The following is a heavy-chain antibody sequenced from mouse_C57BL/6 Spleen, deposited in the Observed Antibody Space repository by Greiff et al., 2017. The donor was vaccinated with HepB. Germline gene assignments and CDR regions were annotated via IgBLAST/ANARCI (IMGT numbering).Heavy chain of an antibody. J-gene: IGHJ2*01. CDR1: GFTFSDYG. D-gene: IGHD1-1*01. V-gene: IGHV5-17*01. Sequence: EVKVVESGGGLVKPGGSLKLSCAASGFTFSDYGMHWVRQAPEKGLEWVAYISSGSSTIYYADTVKGRFTISRGNAKNTLFLQMTSLRSEDTAMYYCAREDYYGSRHFDYWGQGTTLTVSS. CDR3: AREDYYGSRHFDY. CDR2: ISSGSSTI.